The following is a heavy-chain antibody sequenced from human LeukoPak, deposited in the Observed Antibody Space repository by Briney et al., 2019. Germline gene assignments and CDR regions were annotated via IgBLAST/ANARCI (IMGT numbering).Heavy chain of an antibody. CDR2: IRSKANSYAT. J-gene: IGHJ6*03. Sequence: GGSLRLSCAASGFTFSGSAMHWVRQASGKGLEWVGRIRSKANSYATAYAASVKGRFTISRDDSKNTAYLQMNSLKTEDTAVYYCTRHRVVAAHSYYYYYYMDVWGKGTTVTISS. CDR1: GFTFSGSA. CDR3: TRHRVVAAHSYYYYYYMDV. V-gene: IGHV3-73*01. D-gene: IGHD2-15*01.